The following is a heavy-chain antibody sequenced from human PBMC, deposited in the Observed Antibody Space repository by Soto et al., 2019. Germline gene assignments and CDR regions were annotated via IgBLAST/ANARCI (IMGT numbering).Heavy chain of an antibody. CDR1: GFTFTSYA. CDR3: AKDRETAWFPDF. CDR2: ISGGDT. J-gene: IGHJ4*02. D-gene: IGHD3-10*01. V-gene: IGHV3-23*01. Sequence: GGSLRLSCAASGFTFTSYALSWVRQAPGKGLEWVSTISGGDTYYADFVKGRFTISRDISKNTLYLQMDGLRAEDTAIYYCAKDRETAWFPDFWGQGALVTVSS.